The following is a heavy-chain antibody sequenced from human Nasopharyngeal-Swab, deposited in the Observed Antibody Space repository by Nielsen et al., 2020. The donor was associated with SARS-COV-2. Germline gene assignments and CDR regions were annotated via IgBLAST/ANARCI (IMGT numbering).Heavy chain of an antibody. Sequence: GESLKISCAASGFSFSDHYMDWVRQAPGKGLEWVGRTRNKANSYTTEYAASVKGRFTISRDDSKISLYLQMNGLKTEDTAVYYCARGGSGTLRGYQYAMDVWGQGTTVIVSS. CDR3: ARGGSGTLRGYQYAMDV. CDR2: TRNKANSYTT. CDR1: GFSFSDHY. J-gene: IGHJ6*02. D-gene: IGHD3-10*01. V-gene: IGHV3-72*01.